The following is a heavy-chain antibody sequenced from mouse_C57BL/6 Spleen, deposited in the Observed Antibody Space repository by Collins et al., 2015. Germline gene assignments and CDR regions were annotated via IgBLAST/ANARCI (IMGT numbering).Heavy chain of an antibody. Sequence: QVQLQQPGAELVMPGASVKLSCKASGYTFTSYWMHWVKQRPGQGLEWIGEIDPSDSYTNYNQKFKGKSTLTVDKSSSTAYMQLSSLTSEDSAVYYCARLGTTVVPDYWGQGTTLTVSS. CDR3: ARLGTTVVPDY. CDR2: IDPSDSYT. V-gene: IGHV1-69*01. CDR1: GYTFTSYW. J-gene: IGHJ2*01. D-gene: IGHD1-1*01.